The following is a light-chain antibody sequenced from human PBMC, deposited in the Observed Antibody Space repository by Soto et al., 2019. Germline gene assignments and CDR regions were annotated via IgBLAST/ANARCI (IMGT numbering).Light chain of an antibody. V-gene: IGKV3-11*02. J-gene: IGKJ4*02. CDR1: QSVSSY. Sequence: EIVLTQSPATLSLSPGERATLSCRASQSVSSYLAWYQQKPGQAPRLLIYDASNRATGIPARFSGSGSGRGFSPLTISLEPEEFAVYYCQQRSNWPERTFGGGTKVEIK. CDR2: DAS. CDR3: QQRSNWPERT.